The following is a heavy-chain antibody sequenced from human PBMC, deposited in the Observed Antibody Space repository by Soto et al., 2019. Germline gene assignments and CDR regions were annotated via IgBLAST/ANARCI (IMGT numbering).Heavy chain of an antibody. CDR2: IYPGDSDT. D-gene: IGHD2-2*01. Sequence: PGESLKISCKGSGYSFTSYWIGWVRQMPGKGLEWMGIIYPGDSDTRYSPSFQGQVTISADKSISTAYLQWSSLKASDTAMYYCARYNKDIVVVPAAPPHYWGQGTLVTVSS. V-gene: IGHV5-51*01. J-gene: IGHJ4*02. CDR3: ARYNKDIVVVPAAPPHY. CDR1: GYSFTSYW.